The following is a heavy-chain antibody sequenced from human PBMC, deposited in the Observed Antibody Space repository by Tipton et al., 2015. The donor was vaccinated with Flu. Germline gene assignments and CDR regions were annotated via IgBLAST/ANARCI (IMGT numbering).Heavy chain of an antibody. Sequence: SLRLSCAASGFTFSKFYMGWIRQTPGKGLEWVSYISGSSNNILYADSVKGRFTVSRDNAQNTLYLQMNSLRAEDTAIYYCARGGWASDTNNLLDYWGQGTLVTVSS. J-gene: IGHJ4*02. CDR2: ISGSSNNI. D-gene: IGHD1/OR15-1a*01. CDR1: GFTFSKFY. CDR3: ARGGWASDTNNLLDY. V-gene: IGHV3-11*01.